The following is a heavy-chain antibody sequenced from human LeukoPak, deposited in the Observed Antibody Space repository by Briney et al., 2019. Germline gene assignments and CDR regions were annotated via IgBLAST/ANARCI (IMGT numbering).Heavy chain of an antibody. D-gene: IGHD2-15*01. Sequence: ASVKVSCKASGGTFSSYAISWVRLAPGQGLEWMGRIIPILNIANYAQKFQGRVTIVADESTSTAYMELSSLRSEDTAVYYCARDNPPFCIGGTCYSYWGQGTLVTVSS. J-gene: IGHJ4*02. V-gene: IGHV1-69*04. CDR1: GGTFSSYA. CDR2: IIPILNIA. CDR3: ARDNPPFCIGGTCYSY.